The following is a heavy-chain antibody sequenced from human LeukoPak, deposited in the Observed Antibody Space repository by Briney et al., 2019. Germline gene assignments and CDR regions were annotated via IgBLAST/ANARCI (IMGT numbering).Heavy chain of an antibody. J-gene: IGHJ5*02. CDR2: INYGGSGST. CDR3: ARLPTGYPNWFDP. Sequence: SETLSLTCTVSGGSISSSSYYWGWIRQPPGKGLEWVGNINYGGSGSTYYNPSLKSRVTISVDTSRSQFSLKLNSVTAADTAVYYCARLPTGYPNWFDPWGQGTLVTVSS. CDR1: GGSISSSSYY. D-gene: IGHD3-9*01. V-gene: IGHV4-39*01.